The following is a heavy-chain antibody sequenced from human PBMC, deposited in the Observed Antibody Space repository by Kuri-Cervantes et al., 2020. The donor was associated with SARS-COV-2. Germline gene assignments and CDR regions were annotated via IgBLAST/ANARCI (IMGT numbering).Heavy chain of an antibody. V-gene: IGHV4-34*01. J-gene: IGHJ6*03. D-gene: IGHD2-2*02. CDR1: GGSFSGYY. Sequence: SETLSLTCAVYGGSFSGYYWSWIRQPPGKGLEWIGEINHSGSTNYNPSLKSRVTISVDTSKKQFSLKLSSVTAADTAVYYCARARVVVPAAIGYYYYYYMDVWGKGTTVTDSS. CDR3: ARARVVVPAAIGYYYYYYMDV. CDR2: INHSGST.